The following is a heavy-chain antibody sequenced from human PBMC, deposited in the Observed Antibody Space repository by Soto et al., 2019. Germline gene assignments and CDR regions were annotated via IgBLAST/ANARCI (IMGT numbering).Heavy chain of an antibody. J-gene: IGHJ4*02. Sequence: QVQLQESGPGLVKPSETLSLTCTVSGGSIESFYWSWICQPTGKGLEWLGYISNNGSTSYNTSLGFRVTVSVDTAKTEFYLKRNSVTAADTDTYYCARILRDSQGWYHHDFWGQGTLVTVAS. V-gene: IGHV4-59*01. CDR1: GGSIESFY. CDR3: ARILRDSQGWYHHDF. D-gene: IGHD6-19*01. CDR2: ISNNGST.